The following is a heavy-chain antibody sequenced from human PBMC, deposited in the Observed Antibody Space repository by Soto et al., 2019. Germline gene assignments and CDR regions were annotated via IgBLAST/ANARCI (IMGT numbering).Heavy chain of an antibody. CDR1: GFSLSTSGMR. CDR2: IDWDDDK. V-gene: IGHV2-70*04. Sequence: SGPTLVNPTQTLTLTCTFSGFSLSTSGMRVSWIRQPPGRALEWLARIDWDDDKFYNTSLKTRLTISKDSSKNQVVLTMTNMDPVDTATYYCARMFHCSGGTCPFDYWGQGALVTVSS. J-gene: IGHJ4*02. CDR3: ARMFHCSGGTCPFDY. D-gene: IGHD2-15*01.